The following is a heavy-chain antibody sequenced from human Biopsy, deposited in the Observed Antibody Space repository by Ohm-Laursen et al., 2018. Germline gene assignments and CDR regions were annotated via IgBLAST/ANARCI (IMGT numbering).Heavy chain of an antibody. CDR3: TRAEAGSGSLLYFDY. J-gene: IGHJ4*02. CDR2: ISDDGRNK. Sequence: SLRLSCTASGFSFSSYGMHWVRQAPGKGLEWVAVISDDGRNKYYIDSVRGRFTISRDNSKNTVFLQMNSLRAEDTAVYYCTRAEAGSGSLLYFDYWGQGTLVTVSS. CDR1: GFSFSSYG. D-gene: IGHD3-10*01. V-gene: IGHV3-30*03.